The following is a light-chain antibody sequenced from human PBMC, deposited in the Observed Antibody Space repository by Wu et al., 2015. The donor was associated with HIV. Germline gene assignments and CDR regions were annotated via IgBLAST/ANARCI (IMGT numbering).Light chain of an antibody. Sequence: EIVLTQSPATLSLSPGERATLSCRASQSVSSDYVAWFQQKPGQAPRLLIYGASDRAVGITDRFSGSGSGTDFTLTIRGLEPEDFAVYYCQQYGSTLITFGPGTRVDIK. V-gene: IGKV3-20*01. J-gene: IGKJ3*01. CDR3: QQYGSTLIT. CDR1: QSVSSDY. CDR2: GAS.